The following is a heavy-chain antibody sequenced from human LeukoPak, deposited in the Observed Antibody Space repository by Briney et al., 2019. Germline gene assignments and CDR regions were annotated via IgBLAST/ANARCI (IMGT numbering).Heavy chain of an antibody. CDR2: ISSNGGST. V-gene: IGHV3-64*01. D-gene: IGHD1-26*01. CDR3: ARGGSYFPHWFDP. J-gene: IGHJ5*02. CDR1: GFTFSSYA. Sequence: SGGSLRLSCAASGFTFSSYAMHWVRQAPGKGLEYVSAISSNGGSTYYANSVKGRFTISRDNSKNTLYLQMGSLRAEDMAVHYCARGGSYFPHWFDPWGQGTLVTVSS.